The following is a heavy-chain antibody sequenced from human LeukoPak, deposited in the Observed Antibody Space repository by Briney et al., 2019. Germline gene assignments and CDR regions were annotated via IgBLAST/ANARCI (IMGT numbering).Heavy chain of an antibody. J-gene: IGHJ3*02. CDR3: ARDPRETYYDFWSGQDAFDI. CDR1: RYTFTSYG. Sequence: GASVKVSCKASRYTFTSYGISWVRQAPGQGLEWMGWISAYNGNTNYAQKLQGRVTMTTDTSTSTAYMELRSLRSDDTAVYYCARDPRETYYDFWSGQDAFDIWGQGTMVTVSS. V-gene: IGHV1-18*01. CDR2: ISAYNGNT. D-gene: IGHD3-3*01.